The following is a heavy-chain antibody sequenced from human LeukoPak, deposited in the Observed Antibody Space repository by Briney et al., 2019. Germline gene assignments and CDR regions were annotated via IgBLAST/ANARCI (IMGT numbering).Heavy chain of an antibody. Sequence: GGSLRLSCAASGFTFSSYWMHWVRQAPGKGLVWVSRINSDGSSTSYADSVKGRFTISRDNAKNTLYLQMNSLRAEDTAVYYCARAPTVISPLYFEYWGRGTLVTVSS. CDR1: GFTFSSYW. V-gene: IGHV3-74*01. CDR3: ARAPTVISPLYFEY. J-gene: IGHJ4*02. D-gene: IGHD4-17*01. CDR2: INSDGSST.